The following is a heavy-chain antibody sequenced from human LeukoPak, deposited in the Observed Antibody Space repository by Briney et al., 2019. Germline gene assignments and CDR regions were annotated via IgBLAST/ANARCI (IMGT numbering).Heavy chain of an antibody. Sequence: GGSLRLSCAASGFTFSSYAMSWVRQAPGKGLEWVSSIFPGGGEIHYADSVRGRFTISRDNSKSTLSLQMNNLRAEDTAIYYCATYRQVLLPFESWGQGTLVTVSS. V-gene: IGHV3-23*01. CDR3: ATYRQVLLPFES. J-gene: IGHJ4*02. D-gene: IGHD2-8*02. CDR1: GFTFSSYA. CDR2: IFPGGGEI.